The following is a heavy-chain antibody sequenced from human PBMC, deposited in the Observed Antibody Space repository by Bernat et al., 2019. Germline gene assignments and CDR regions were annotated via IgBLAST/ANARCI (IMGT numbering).Heavy chain of an antibody. CDR1: GGSISSGGYY. Sequence: QVQLQESGPGLVKPSQTLSLTCTVSGGSISSGGYYWSWIRQHPGKGLEWIGYIYYSGSTYYNPSLKSRVTISVDTSKNRFSLKLSSVTAADTAVYYCAGTPTVPAAMVGAFDIWGQGTMVTVSS. CDR3: AGTPTVPAAMVGAFDI. CDR2: IYYSGST. V-gene: IGHV4-31*03. D-gene: IGHD2-2*01. J-gene: IGHJ3*02.